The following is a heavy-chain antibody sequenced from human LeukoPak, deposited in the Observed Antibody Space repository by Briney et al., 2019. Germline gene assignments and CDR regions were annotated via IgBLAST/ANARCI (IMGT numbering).Heavy chain of an antibody. CDR2: IWPDGSNK. CDR3: AKDRERFGELLYDAFEI. D-gene: IGHD3-10*01. Sequence: PGGSLRLSCEAAGFAFSSYSMHWVRQAPGKGLEWVAAIWPDGSNKYYANSVKGRFTISRDNSKNTLFLQMNSLRAEDTAVYYCAKDRERFGELLYDAFEIWGEGTMVTVSS. J-gene: IGHJ3*02. V-gene: IGHV3-30*02. CDR1: GFAFSSYS.